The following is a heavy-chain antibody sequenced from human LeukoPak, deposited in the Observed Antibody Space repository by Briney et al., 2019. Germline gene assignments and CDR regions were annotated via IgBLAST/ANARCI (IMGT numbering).Heavy chain of an antibody. CDR1: GFTFSSYA. V-gene: IGHV3-7*01. CDR3: ARVAYYYYYMDV. CDR2: IKQDGSEK. J-gene: IGHJ6*03. Sequence: PGGSLRLSCAASGFTFSSYAMNWVRQAPGKGLEWVANIKQDGSEKYYVDSVKGRFTISRDNAKNSLYLQMNSLRAEDTAVYYCARVAYYYYYMDVWGKGTTVTVSS.